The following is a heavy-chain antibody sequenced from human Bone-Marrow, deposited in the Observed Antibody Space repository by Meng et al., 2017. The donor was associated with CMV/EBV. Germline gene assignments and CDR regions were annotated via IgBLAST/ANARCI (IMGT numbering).Heavy chain of an antibody. J-gene: IGHJ4*02. Sequence: GESLKISCAASGFTFSDYYMSWIRQAPGKGLEWVSYISSSGSTIYYADSVKGRFTISRDNAKNSVYLQMNSLRAEDTAVYYCARGITAGTVGEFDYWGEGTLATVSS. D-gene: IGHD6-13*01. V-gene: IGHV3-11*01. CDR1: GFTFSDYY. CDR2: ISSSGSTI. CDR3: ARGITAGTVGEFDY.